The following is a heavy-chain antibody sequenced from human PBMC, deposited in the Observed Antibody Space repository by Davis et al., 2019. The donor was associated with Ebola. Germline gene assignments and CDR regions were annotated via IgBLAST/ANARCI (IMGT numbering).Heavy chain of an antibody. CDR3: AKEVLWFGELPYNWFDP. V-gene: IGHV3-30-3*01. J-gene: IGHJ5*02. D-gene: IGHD3-10*01. Sequence: GESLKISCAASGFTFSSYAMHWVRQAPGKGLEWVAVISYDGSNKYYADSVKGRFTISRDNSKNTLYLQMNSLRAEDTAVYYCAKEVLWFGELPYNWFDPWGQGTLVTVSS. CDR2: ISYDGSNK. CDR1: GFTFSSYA.